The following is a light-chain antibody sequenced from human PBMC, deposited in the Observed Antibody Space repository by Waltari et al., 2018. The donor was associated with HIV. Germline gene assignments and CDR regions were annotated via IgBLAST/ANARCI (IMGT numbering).Light chain of an antibody. J-gene: IGLJ2*01. CDR3: SSYTSSSVV. Sequence: QSALTQPASVSGSPGQSITISCTGTSSDVGGYNHVSWYQQHPGKAPKLMIYEVSNRPSGVSNRFSGSKSGNTASLTISGLQAEDEADYYCSSYTSSSVVFGGGTKLTVL. V-gene: IGLV2-14*01. CDR2: EVS. CDR1: SSDVGGYNH.